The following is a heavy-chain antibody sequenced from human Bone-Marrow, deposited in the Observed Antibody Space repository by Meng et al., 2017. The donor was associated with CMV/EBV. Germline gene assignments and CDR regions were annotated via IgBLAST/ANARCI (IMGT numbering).Heavy chain of an antibody. V-gene: IGHV3-7*01. D-gene: IGHD2-2*02. CDR1: EFTFSDYW. CDR3: ARLCSTSCYTDAFDI. Sequence: GESLKISCAASEFTFSDYWMTWVRQAPGKGPEWVANINRDGSRKYYLDSAEGRFTVSRDNDKNSLYLQMNSLRAEDTAVYYCARLCSTSCYTDAFDIWGQGTMVTVSS. J-gene: IGHJ3*02. CDR2: INRDGSRK.